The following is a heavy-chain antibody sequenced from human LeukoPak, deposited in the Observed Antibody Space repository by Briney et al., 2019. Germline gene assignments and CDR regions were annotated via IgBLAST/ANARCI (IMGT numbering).Heavy chain of an antibody. CDR3: ARGPTVTFNYHYGMDV. D-gene: IGHD4-17*01. CDR1: GFTFSDHY. CDR2: TRTKAKDYTT. J-gene: IGHJ6*02. Sequence: PGGSLRLSCATSGFTFSDHYMDWVRQASGKGLEWVARTRTKAKDYTTEYAASVKGRFTVSRDESMHSLYLQMNSLKTEDTAVYYCARGPTVTFNYHYGMDVWGQGTTVTVSS. V-gene: IGHV3-72*01.